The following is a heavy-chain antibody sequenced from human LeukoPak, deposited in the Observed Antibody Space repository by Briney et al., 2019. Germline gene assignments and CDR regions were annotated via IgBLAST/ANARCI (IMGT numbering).Heavy chain of an antibody. J-gene: IGHJ4*02. CDR2: ISYDGSNK. CDR3: AKDNTIFGVVIIDY. Sequence: GGSLRLSCAASGFTFSSYGMHWVRQAPGKGLEWVAVISYDGSNKYYADSVKGRFTISRDNSKNTLYLQMNSLRAEDTAVYYCAKDNTIFGVVIIDYWGQGTLVTVSS. CDR1: GFTFSSYG. D-gene: IGHD3-3*01. V-gene: IGHV3-30*18.